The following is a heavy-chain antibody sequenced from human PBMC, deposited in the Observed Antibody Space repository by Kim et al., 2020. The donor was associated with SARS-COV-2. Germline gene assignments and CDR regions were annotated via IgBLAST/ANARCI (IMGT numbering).Heavy chain of an antibody. J-gene: IGHJ6*02. D-gene: IGHD3-10*01. Sequence: TPSRKSRVTISVDRAKNQFSLKLSSVTAADTAVYYGARGYGSGSPYGMDVWGQGTTVTVSS. CDR3: ARGYGSGSPYGMDV. V-gene: IGHV4-30-2*01.